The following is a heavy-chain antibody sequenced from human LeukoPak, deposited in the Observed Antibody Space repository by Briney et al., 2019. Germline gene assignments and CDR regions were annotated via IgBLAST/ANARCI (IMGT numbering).Heavy chain of an antibody. J-gene: IGHJ4*02. V-gene: IGHV3-23*01. CDR3: AKWGDYDILTGYYDSDY. CDR2: IVGSGSST. CDR1: GFTFSNYA. Sequence: QTGGSLRLSCAASGFTFSNYAMSWVRQAPGKGLEWVSAIVGSGSSTYYADSVKGRFTISRDNSKNPLYLQLNRLRAEDKALYYCAKWGDYDILTGYYDSDYWGQGTLVTVSS. D-gene: IGHD3-9*01.